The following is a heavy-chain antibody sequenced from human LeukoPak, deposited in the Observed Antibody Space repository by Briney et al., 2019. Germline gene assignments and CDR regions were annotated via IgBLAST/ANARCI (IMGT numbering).Heavy chain of an antibody. CDR3: ARDFDCEPDY. Sequence: ASVKVSCKASGFAFTDLYMHCVRQAPGQGLEWMGWINGNSGTTFYAQKFQDRITVTRDTSISTMYMELNRLTSDDTAVYYCARDFDCEPDYWGQGTLVAVSS. V-gene: IGHV1-2*02. D-gene: IGHD2-21*01. CDR2: INGNSGTT. CDR1: GFAFTDLY. J-gene: IGHJ4*02.